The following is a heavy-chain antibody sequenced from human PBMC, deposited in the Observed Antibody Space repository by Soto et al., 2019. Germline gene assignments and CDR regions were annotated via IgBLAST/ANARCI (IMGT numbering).Heavy chain of an antibody. J-gene: IGHJ4*02. V-gene: IGHV3-33*01. D-gene: IGHD3-16*01. Sequence: PGGSLRLSCAASGFTFSSYGMHWVRQAPGKGLEWVAVIWYDGSNKYYADSVKGRFTISRDNSKNSLYLQMNSLRDEDTAVYYCARGGGIFDYWGQGTLVTGSS. CDR3: ARGGGIFDY. CDR1: GFTFSSYG. CDR2: IWYDGSNK.